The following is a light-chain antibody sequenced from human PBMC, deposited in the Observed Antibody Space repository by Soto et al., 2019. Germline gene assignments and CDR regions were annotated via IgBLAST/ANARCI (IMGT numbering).Light chain of an antibody. J-gene: IGKJ4*01. CDR1: QNINNN. CDR2: GAS. CDR3: QQSNDWTPGLT. Sequence: EIVMTQSPATLSVSPGEIATLSCRASQNINNNLVWYQQKPGQPPRLLIYGASTRAAGVPARFSGSGSGTEFTLTISSLQFEDFAFYYCQQSNDWTPGLTFGGGTKVEIQ. V-gene: IGKV3-15*01.